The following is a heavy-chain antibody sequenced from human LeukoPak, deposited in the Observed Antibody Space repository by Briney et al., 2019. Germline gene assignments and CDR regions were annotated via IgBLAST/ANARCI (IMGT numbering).Heavy chain of an antibody. Sequence: GESLKISCKGSGYSFTSYWIGWVRQMPGKGLEWMGIIYPGDSDTRYSPSFQGQVTISADESISTTYLQWTSLKASDTAMYYCARPHYYDSSGYYNFFDYWGQGTLVTVSS. V-gene: IGHV5-51*01. J-gene: IGHJ4*02. D-gene: IGHD3-22*01. CDR2: IYPGDSDT. CDR1: GYSFTSYW. CDR3: ARPHYYDSSGYYNFFDY.